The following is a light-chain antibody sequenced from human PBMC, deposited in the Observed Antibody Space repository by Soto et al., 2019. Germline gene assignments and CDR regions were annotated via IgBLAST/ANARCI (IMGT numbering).Light chain of an antibody. Sequence: RVYQSPSALSASVGDRVTITCRASQSISSWLAWYQQKPGKAPKLLIYDASSLESGVPSRFSGSGSGTEFTLTISSLQPDDFATYYCQQYNSYWTFGQGTKVDIK. CDR2: DAS. CDR3: QQYNSYWT. V-gene: IGKV1-5*01. J-gene: IGKJ1*01. CDR1: QSISSW.